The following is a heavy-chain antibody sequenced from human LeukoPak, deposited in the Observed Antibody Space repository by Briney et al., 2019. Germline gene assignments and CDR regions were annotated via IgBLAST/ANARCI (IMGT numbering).Heavy chain of an antibody. CDR1: GVTFSSYW. CDR2: IKQDGSEK. J-gene: IGHJ4*02. CDR3: ARDSVHGYYDSSGYSALFDY. V-gene: IGHV3-7*01. Sequence: GGSLRLSCAASGVTFSSYWMSWVRQAPGKGLEWVANIKQDGSEKYYVDSVKGRFTISRDNAKNSLYLQMNSLRAEDTAVYYCARDSVHGYYDSSGYSALFDYWGQGTLVTVSS. D-gene: IGHD3-22*01.